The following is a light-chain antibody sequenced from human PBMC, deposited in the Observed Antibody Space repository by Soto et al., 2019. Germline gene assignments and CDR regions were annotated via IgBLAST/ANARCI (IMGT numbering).Light chain of an antibody. J-gene: IGKJ4*01. Sequence: EIVLTQSPGTLFFSPGEKATLSFRASQSISSSYLAWYQQKPGQAPRLLIYGASSRATGTPDRFSGSGSGTDFTLTISRLEPEDFAVYYCQQYSSSPVTSGGGTKVDIK. V-gene: IGKV3-20*01. CDR3: QQYSSSPVT. CDR2: GAS. CDR1: QSISSSY.